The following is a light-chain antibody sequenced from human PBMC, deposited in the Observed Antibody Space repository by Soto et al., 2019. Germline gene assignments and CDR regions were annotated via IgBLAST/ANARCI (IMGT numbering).Light chain of an antibody. CDR1: QSVRSN. CDR3: QQYVNWPPLT. CDR2: GAT. V-gene: IGKV3-15*01. J-gene: IGKJ4*01. Sequence: EIVLTQSPANLSVSPGERATLSCRASQSVRSNLAWYQQKPGQAPRLLIFGATTRATNISARFTGSGSGTEFTLTISSLQSEDFAVNYCQQYVNWPPLTFGGGNKVEIK.